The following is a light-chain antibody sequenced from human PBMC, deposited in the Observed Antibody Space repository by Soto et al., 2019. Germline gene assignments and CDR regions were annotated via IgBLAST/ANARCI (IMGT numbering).Light chain of an antibody. V-gene: IGKV3-20*01. CDR1: QNVSSGY. J-gene: IGKJ1*01. CDR3: QQYGSSPT. Sequence: EIVLTQSPGTLSVSPGERVTLSCRASQNVSSGYLAWYQQKPGQAPRLLIYGASTRAAGIPDRFSGNGSGTDFTLTISRLEPEDFAVYYCQQYGSSPTFGQGTKVDIK. CDR2: GAS.